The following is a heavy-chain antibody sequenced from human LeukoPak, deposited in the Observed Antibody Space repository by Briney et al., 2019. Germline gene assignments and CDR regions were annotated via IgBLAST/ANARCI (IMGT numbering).Heavy chain of an antibody. J-gene: IGHJ4*02. CDR1: GGSFSGYY. CDR2: INHSGST. Sequence: SETLSLTCAVYGGSFSGYYWSWIRQPPGKGLEWIGEINHSGSTNYNPSLKSRVTISVDTSKNQFSLKLSSVTAADTAVYYCAGKRRDGYNWVYWGQGTLVTVSS. D-gene: IGHD5-24*01. CDR3: AGKRRDGYNWVY. V-gene: IGHV4-34*01.